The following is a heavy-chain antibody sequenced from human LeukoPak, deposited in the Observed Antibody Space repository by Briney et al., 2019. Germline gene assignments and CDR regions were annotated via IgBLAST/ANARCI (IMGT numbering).Heavy chain of an antibody. CDR1: GGSFSGYY. CDR3: ARYKGSRGYSYGNYYYYYMDV. J-gene: IGHJ6*03. V-gene: IGHV4-34*01. D-gene: IGHD5-18*01. Sequence: SETLSLTCAVYGGSFSGYYWSWIRQPPGKGLGWIGEINHSGSTNYNPSLKSRVTISVDTSKNQFSLKLSSVTAADTAVYYCARYKGSRGYSYGNYYYYYMDVWGKGTTDTVSS. CDR2: INHSGST.